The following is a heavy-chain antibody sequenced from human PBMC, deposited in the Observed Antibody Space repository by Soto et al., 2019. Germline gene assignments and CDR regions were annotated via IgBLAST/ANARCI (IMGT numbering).Heavy chain of an antibody. CDR1: GYTFTNYA. CDR2: INAGNGNT. Sequence: ASVKVSCKASGYTFTNYALHWARQAPGQRLEWMGWINAGNGNTEYSQTFQGRVAITRDTSASTAYMELSTLRSEDTAVYYCARGPLAGSYSWFDPWGQGTLVTVSS. V-gene: IGHV1-3*01. CDR3: ARGPLAGSYSWFDP. D-gene: IGHD3-10*01. J-gene: IGHJ5*02.